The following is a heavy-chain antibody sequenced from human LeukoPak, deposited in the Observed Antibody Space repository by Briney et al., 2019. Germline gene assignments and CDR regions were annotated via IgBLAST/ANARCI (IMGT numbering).Heavy chain of an antibody. CDR3: ARHTGYDYMYYFDF. D-gene: IGHD4-11*01. CDR1: GYSISNGYY. V-gene: IGHV4-38-2*02. J-gene: IGHJ4*02. Sequence: SETLSLPCTVSGYSISNGYYWGWIRRPPGKGLEWIGTTYHSGTSYYNPSLKSRVTISVDTSKNQFSLKLSSVTAADTAVYYCARHTGYDYMYYFDFWGQGTLVAVSS. CDR2: TYHSGTS.